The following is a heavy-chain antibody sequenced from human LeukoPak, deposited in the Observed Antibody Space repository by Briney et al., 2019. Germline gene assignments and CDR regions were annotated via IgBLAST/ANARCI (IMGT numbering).Heavy chain of an antibody. CDR1: GGSISSGGYY. CDR2: IYYSGST. J-gene: IGHJ4*02. V-gene: IGHV4-31*03. CDR3: ARSHDYGDYVFDY. Sequence: TLSLTCTVSGGSISSGGYYWSWIRQHPGKGLEWIGYIYYSGSTYYNPSLKSRVTISVDTSKNQFSLKLSSVTAADTAVYYCARSHDYGDYVFDYWGQGTLVTVSS. D-gene: IGHD4-17*01.